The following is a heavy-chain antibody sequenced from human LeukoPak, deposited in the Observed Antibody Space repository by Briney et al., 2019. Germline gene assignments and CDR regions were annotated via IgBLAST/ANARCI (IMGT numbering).Heavy chain of an antibody. Sequence: GGSLRLSCAASGFTFSSYGMHWVRQAPGKGLEWVAFIRCDGSNKYYADSVKGRFTTSRDNSKNTLYLQMNSLRAEDTAVYYCAKDKMATTYYFDYWGQGTLVTVSS. CDR2: IRCDGSNK. D-gene: IGHD5-24*01. V-gene: IGHV3-30*02. J-gene: IGHJ4*02. CDR3: AKDKMATTYYFDY. CDR1: GFTFSSYG.